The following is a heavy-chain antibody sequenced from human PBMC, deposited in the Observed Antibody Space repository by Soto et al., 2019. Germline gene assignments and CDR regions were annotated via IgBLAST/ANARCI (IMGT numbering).Heavy chain of an antibody. J-gene: IGHJ4*02. CDR2: LNPDGSRT. CDR3: ASVRTGYYNFDY. V-gene: IGHV3-74*01. Sequence: EVQLVESGGGLVQPGGSLRLSCAASGFTFSSYWMHWVRQAPGKGLVWVSRLNPDGSRTSYADSVKVRFTISRDNAKNTLYLQMNSLRAEDTALYYCASVRTGYYNFDYWGQGTLVTVSS. CDR1: GFTFSSYW. D-gene: IGHD3-9*01.